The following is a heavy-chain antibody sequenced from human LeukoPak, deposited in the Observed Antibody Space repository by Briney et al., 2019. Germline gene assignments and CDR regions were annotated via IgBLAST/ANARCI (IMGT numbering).Heavy chain of an antibody. V-gene: IGHV4-39*01. Sequence: SETMSLTCTVSGGSISSSSYYWGWIRQPPGKGLEWIGRIYYSGSTYYNPSLKSRVTIYVDTSKNQFSLKLSSVTAADTVVYYCARPDAGGVAAFDAFDIWGQGTMVTVSS. CDR2: IYYSGST. CDR3: ARPDAGGVAAFDAFDI. CDR1: GGSISSSSYY. J-gene: IGHJ3*02. D-gene: IGHD3-16*01.